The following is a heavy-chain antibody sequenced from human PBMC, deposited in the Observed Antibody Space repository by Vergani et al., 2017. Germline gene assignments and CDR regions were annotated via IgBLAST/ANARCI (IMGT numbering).Heavy chain of an antibody. D-gene: IGHD3-10*01. Sequence: EVQLLESGGGLVQPGGSLRLSCAASGFTFSSYAMSWVRQAPGKGLEWVSVISGSGGSTYYADSVKGRFTISRDNSKNTLYLQMNSLRAEDTAVYYCAKDLPMVRGLRPPLSVWGQGTTVTVSS. J-gene: IGHJ6*02. CDR1: GFTFSSYA. CDR3: AKDLPMVRGLRPPLSV. V-gene: IGHV3-23*01. CDR2: ISGSGGST.